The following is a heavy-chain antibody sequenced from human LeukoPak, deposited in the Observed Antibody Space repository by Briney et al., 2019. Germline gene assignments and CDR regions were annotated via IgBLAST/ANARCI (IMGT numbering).Heavy chain of an antibody. D-gene: IGHD6-13*01. J-gene: IGHJ4*02. CDR3: AAWGRWQLVDY. V-gene: IGHV3-9*01. CDR1: GFTFDDYA. CDR2: ISWNSGSI. Sequence: PGRSLRLSCAASGFTFDDYAMHWVRQAPGKGLEWVSGISWNSGSIGYADSVKGRFTISRDNAKNSLYLQMDSLRAEDTALYYCAAWGRWQLVDYWGQGTLVTVSS.